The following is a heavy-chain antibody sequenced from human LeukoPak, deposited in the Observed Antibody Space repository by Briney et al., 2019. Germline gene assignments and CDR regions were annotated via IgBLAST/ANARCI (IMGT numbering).Heavy chain of an antibody. D-gene: IGHD5-18*01. CDR1: GGSISSSGYY. CDR2: MYYSGST. CDR3: ARGLTAMVK. V-gene: IGHV4-39*07. J-gene: IGHJ4*02. Sequence: PSETLSLTCTVSGGSISSSGYYWGWLRQPPGKGLEWIGSMYYSGSTYYNPSLKSRVTISVDTSKNHFSLKLSSVTAADTAVYYCARGLTAMVKWGQGTLVTVSS.